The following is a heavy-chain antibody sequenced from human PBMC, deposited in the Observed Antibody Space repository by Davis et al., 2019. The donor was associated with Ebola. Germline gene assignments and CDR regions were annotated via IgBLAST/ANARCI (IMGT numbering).Heavy chain of an antibody. J-gene: IGHJ3*02. CDR3: ARDWGWLQIRGGAFDI. CDR2: INHSGST. CDR1: GFTFSDYY. V-gene: IGHV4-34*01. Sequence: GSLRLSCAASGFTFSDYYMSWIRQPPGKGLEWIGEINHSGSTNYNPSLKSRVTISVDTSKNQFSLKLSSVTAADTAVYYCARDWGWLQIRGGAFDIWGQGTMVTVSS. D-gene: IGHD5-24*01.